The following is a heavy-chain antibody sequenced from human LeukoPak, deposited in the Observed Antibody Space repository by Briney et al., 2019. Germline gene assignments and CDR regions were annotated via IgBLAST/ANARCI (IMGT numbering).Heavy chain of an antibody. V-gene: IGHV4-4*09. Sequence: SETLSLTCTVSGGSISSYYWSCIRQPPGKGLEWIGYSYTSGSTNYNPSLKSRVTISVDTSKNQFSLKLGSVTAADTAVYYCARLYDRYYFDYWGQGTLVTVSS. CDR2: SYTSGST. J-gene: IGHJ4*02. D-gene: IGHD1-14*01. CDR1: GGSISSYY. CDR3: ARLYDRYYFDY.